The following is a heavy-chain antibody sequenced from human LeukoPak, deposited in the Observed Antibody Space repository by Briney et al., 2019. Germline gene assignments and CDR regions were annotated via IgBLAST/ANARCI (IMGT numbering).Heavy chain of an antibody. J-gene: IGHJ6*02. V-gene: IGHV4-59*01. Sequence: SETLCLTCTVSGGSISSYYWSWIRQPPGKGLEWIEYIYYSGSTNYNLSLKSRVTISVDTSKNQFSLKLSSVTAADTAVYYCARDGIGTAMVWGDGMHVWGQGTTVTVSS. CDR3: ARDGIGTAMVWGDGMHV. D-gene: IGHD5-18*01. CDR2: IYYSGST. CDR1: GGSISSYY.